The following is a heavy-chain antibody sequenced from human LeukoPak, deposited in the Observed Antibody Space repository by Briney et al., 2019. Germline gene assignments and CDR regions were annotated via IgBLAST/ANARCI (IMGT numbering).Heavy chain of an antibody. Sequence: GGSLRLSCAASGFTFSSYSMNWVRQAPGKGLEWVSYINSSSSTIYYADSVKGRFTISRDNAKNSLYLQMNSLRDADTAVYYCATDRPHARNEPTIFDYWGQGTLVTVSS. V-gene: IGHV3-48*02. D-gene: IGHD1-1*01. CDR3: ATDRPHARNEPTIFDY. CDR2: INSSSSTI. J-gene: IGHJ4*02. CDR1: GFTFSSYS.